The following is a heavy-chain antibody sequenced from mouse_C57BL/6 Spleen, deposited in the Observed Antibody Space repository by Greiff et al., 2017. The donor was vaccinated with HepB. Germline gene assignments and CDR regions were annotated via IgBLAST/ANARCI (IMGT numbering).Heavy chain of an antibody. Sequence: QVQLKESGAELVRPGTSVKVSCKASGYAFTNYLIEWVKQRPGQGLEWIGVINPGSGGTNYNEKFKGKATLTADKSSSTAYMPLSSLTSEDSAVYFCARSYYGSSIYAMDYWGQGTSVTVSS. CDR1: GYAFTNYL. J-gene: IGHJ4*01. CDR2: INPGSGGT. D-gene: IGHD1-1*01. V-gene: IGHV1-54*01. CDR3: ARSYYGSSIYAMDY.